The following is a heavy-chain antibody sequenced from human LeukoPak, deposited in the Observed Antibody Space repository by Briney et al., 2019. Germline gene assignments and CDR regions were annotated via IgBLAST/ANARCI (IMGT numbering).Heavy chain of an antibody. CDR3: TRDGRTAAAGGYYYYYMDV. Sequence: SETLSLTCTVSGGSISSSSYYWGWIRQPPGKGLEWIGSIYYSGSTYYNPSLKGRVTISVDTSKNQFSLKLSSVTSADTAVYYSTRDGRTAAAGGYYYYYMDVWGKGTTVTVSS. D-gene: IGHD6-13*01. V-gene: IGHV4-39*02. CDR2: IYYSGST. CDR1: GGSISSSSYY. J-gene: IGHJ6*03.